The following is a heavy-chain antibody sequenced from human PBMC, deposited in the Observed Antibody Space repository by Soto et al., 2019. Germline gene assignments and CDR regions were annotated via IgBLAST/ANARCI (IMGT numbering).Heavy chain of an antibody. Sequence: QVQLVQSGAEVRKPESSVKVSCKAPGGTFSTYAISWVRQAPGQGLEWMGGIIPTFGTANYAQRFQDRVTITADESKNTVYMELSSLRSEDTAVYFCASGIQLCIPQINNGYSGWCHGTLVTVSS. D-gene: IGHD5-18*01. CDR3: ASGIQLCIPQINNGYSG. CDR2: IIPTFGTA. V-gene: IGHV1-69*12. J-gene: IGHJ4*01. CDR1: GGTFSTYA.